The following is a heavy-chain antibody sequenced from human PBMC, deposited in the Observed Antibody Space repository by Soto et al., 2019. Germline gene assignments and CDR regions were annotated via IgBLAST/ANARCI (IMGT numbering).Heavy chain of an antibody. CDR2: ISGSGGST. CDR1: GFTFSSYA. V-gene: IGHV3-23*01. D-gene: IGHD3-16*01. J-gene: IGHJ3*02. Sequence: EVQLLESGGGLVQPGGSLRLSCAASGFTFSSYAMSWVRQAPGKGLEWVSAISGSGGSTYYADSVKGRFTISRDNSKNTLYLQMNSLRAEDTSVYYCATSPGGSTDCRIWGQGTMVTVSS. CDR3: ATSPGGSTDCRI.